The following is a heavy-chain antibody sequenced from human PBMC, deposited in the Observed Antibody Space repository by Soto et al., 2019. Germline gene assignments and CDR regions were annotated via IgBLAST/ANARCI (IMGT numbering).Heavy chain of an antibody. D-gene: IGHD2-15*01. V-gene: IGHV3-74*01. Sequence: PGGSLRLSCAASGFTFSSYWMHWVPQAPGKGLVWVSRINSDGSSTSYADSVKGRFTISRDNAKNTLYLQMNSLRAEDTAVYYCVRTSLVVAAATREDYWGQGTLVTVSS. CDR3: VRTSLVVAAATREDY. CDR1: GFTFSSYW. J-gene: IGHJ4*02. CDR2: INSDGSST.